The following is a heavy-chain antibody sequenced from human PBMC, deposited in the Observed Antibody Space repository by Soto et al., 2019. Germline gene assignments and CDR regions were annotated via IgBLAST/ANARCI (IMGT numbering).Heavy chain of an antibody. CDR2: IDWNRATV. J-gene: IGHJ4*02. D-gene: IGHD3-3*01. CDR3: VKDVGSRHYDFTNFDS. Sequence: GGSLRLSCLASGFIFDDYAIHWVRQVAGKGLEWVSGIDWNRATVGYADSVKGRFTLSRDNARNSVVLQMNSLRPEDTAVYYCVKDVGSRHYDFTNFDSWGLGTLVTVSS. V-gene: IGHV3-9*01. CDR1: GFIFDDYA.